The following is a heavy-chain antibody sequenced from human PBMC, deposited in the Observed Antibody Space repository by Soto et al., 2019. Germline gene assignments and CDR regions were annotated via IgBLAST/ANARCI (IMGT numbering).Heavy chain of an antibody. V-gene: IGHV3-30-3*01. CDR1: GFTFSSYA. CDR2: ISYDGSDK. J-gene: IGHJ6*02. Sequence: GGSLRLSCAASGFTFSSYAMHWVRQAPGKGLEWVALISYDGSDKDYADSVKGRFTISRDNSKNSLYLQMNSLRPEDTALYYCTKARLWGGDGYNSYYYNAMDVWGQGTTVTVSS. CDR3: TKARLWGGDGYNSYYYNAMDV. D-gene: IGHD3-16*01.